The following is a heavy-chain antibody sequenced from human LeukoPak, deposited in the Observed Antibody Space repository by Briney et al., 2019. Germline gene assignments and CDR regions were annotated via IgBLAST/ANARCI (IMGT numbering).Heavy chain of an antibody. J-gene: IGHJ5*02. CDR1: GFTFSNYA. D-gene: IGHD2-15*01. CDR3: AKEATGGPYNWLDP. CDR2: IGAGGDST. V-gene: IGHV3-23*01. Sequence: GGSLRLSCAASGFTFSNYAMSWVRQAPGKGLEWVSAIGAGGDSTYYTDSVKGRFTISRDNSKNTLYLQMNNLRAEDTAVYYCAKEATGGPYNWLDPWGQGTLVTVSS.